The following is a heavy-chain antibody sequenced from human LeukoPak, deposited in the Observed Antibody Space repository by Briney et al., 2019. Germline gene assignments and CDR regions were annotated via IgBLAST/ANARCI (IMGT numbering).Heavy chain of an antibody. V-gene: IGHV3-30*04. Sequence: PRGSLRLSCAASGFTFSSYAMHWVRQAPGKGLEWVAVISYDGSNKYYADSVKGRFTISRDNSKNTLYLQMNSLRAEDTAVYYCARTAAAGPPDYWGQGTLVTVSS. CDR3: ARTAAAGPPDY. D-gene: IGHD6-13*01. J-gene: IGHJ4*02. CDR1: GFTFSSYA. CDR2: ISYDGSNK.